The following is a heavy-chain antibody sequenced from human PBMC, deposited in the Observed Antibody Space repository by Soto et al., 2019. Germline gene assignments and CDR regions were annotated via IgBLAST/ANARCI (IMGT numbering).Heavy chain of an antibody. J-gene: IGHJ3*02. CDR2: ISGSGGST. Sequence: GGSLRLSCAASGFTFSSYAMSWVRQAPGKGLEWVSAISGSGGSTYYADSAKGRFTISSDNSKNTLYLQMNSLRAEDTAVYYCAKEFRGYYYDSSGYYGAFDIWGQGTMVTVSS. CDR3: AKEFRGYYYDSSGYYGAFDI. CDR1: GFTFSSYA. V-gene: IGHV3-23*01. D-gene: IGHD3-22*01.